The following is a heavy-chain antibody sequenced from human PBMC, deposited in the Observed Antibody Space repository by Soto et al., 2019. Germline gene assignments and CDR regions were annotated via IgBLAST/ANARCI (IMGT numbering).Heavy chain of an antibody. D-gene: IGHD2-15*01. J-gene: IGHJ6*02. CDR1: GYTFTGYY. CDR2: INPNSGGT. CDR3: ARYQRCSGGSCYSGSDYYYYGMDV. V-gene: IGHV1-2*04. Sequence: ASVKVSCKASGYTFTGYYMHWVRQAPGQGLEWMGWINPNSGGTNYAQKFQGWVTMTRDTSISTAYMELSRLRSDDTAVYYCARYQRCSGGSCYSGSDYYYYGMDVWGQGTTVTVSS.